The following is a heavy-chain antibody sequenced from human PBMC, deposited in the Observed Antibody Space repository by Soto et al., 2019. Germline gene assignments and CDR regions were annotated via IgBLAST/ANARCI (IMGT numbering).Heavy chain of an antibody. CDR3: AREPLWSGPLPLDAFDL. D-gene: IGHD3-3*01. J-gene: IGHJ3*01. Sequence: GGSLRLSCVASGVDFRGSYMNWVRQAPGKGLEWISYISDTGRTIHYADSVKGRFVISRDNSKDSLYLQMNDLRPDDTAVYFCAREPLWSGPLPLDAFDLWGQGTMVTVSS. V-gene: IGHV3-11*01. CDR1: GVDFRGSY. CDR2: ISDTGRTI.